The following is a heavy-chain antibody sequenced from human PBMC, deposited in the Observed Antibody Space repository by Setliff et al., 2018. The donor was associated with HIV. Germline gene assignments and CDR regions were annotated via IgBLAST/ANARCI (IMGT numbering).Heavy chain of an antibody. CDR1: GYSFARHW. D-gene: IGHD3-10*01. CDR2: IYPDDSET. Sequence: GESLKISCKGSGYSFARHWIAWVRQMPGKGLEWMGIIYPDDSETRYSPSFQGQVNISADKSISTAYLQWSSLKASDSAIFYCARNHLNYASGNTKTSGAYYFDSWGQGTLVTVSS. CDR3: ARNHLNYASGNTKTSGAYYFDS. V-gene: IGHV5-51*01. J-gene: IGHJ4*02.